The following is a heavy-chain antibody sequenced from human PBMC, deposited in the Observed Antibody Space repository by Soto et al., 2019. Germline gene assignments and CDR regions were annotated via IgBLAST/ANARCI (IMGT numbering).Heavy chain of an antibody. CDR3: AGTRDVDPNAFDI. Sequence: QMQLVQSGAEVKKTGSSVKVSCKASGYTFTYRYLHWVRQAPGQALEWMGWITPFNGNTNYAQKFQDRVTFTRDRSMSTAYMELSSLRSEATAMYYCAGTRDVDPNAFDIWGQGTMVTVSS. D-gene: IGHD1-1*01. V-gene: IGHV1-45*02. CDR2: ITPFNGNT. J-gene: IGHJ3*02. CDR1: GYTFTYRY.